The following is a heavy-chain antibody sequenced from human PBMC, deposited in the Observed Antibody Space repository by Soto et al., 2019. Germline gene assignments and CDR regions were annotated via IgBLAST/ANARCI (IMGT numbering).Heavy chain of an antibody. J-gene: IGHJ5*02. Sequence: ASVKVSCKASGYTFTALYMNWVRQAPGQGLEWMGWVNPNTGLTKLAQKFQGRVTMTRDTSISTAYMELTRLTSDDTAVYYCTTLRLDPWGQGTLVTVYS. CDR1: GYTFTALY. CDR3: TTLRLDP. CDR2: VNPNTGLT. V-gene: IGHV1-2*02. D-gene: IGHD2-21*02.